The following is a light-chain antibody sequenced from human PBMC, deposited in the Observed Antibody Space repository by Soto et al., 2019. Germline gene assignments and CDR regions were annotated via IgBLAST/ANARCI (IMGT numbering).Light chain of an antibody. V-gene: IGLV2-14*01. CDR3: CSYTTRSTVV. CDR2: DVS. CDR1: SSDVGAYNY. Sequence: QSALTQPASVSGSPGQSITISCTGTSSDVGAYNYVSWYQQYPGKAPKVIIYDVSNRPSGVSNRFSGSKSGNTASLTISGLQAEDEADYYCCSYTTRSTVVFGGGTKLTVL. J-gene: IGLJ2*01.